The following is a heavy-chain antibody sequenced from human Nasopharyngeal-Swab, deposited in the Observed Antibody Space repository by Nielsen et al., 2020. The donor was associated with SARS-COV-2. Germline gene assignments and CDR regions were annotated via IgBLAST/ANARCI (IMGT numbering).Heavy chain of an antibody. J-gene: IGHJ3*02. Sequence: VRQAPGKGLEWVSYISSSSSTIYYADSVKGRFTISRDNAKNSLYLQMNSLRDEDTAVYYCARDDCSSTSCYGRSNAFDIWGQGTVVTVSS. CDR3: ARDDCSSTSCYGRSNAFDI. CDR2: ISSSSSTI. V-gene: IGHV3-48*02. D-gene: IGHD2-2*01.